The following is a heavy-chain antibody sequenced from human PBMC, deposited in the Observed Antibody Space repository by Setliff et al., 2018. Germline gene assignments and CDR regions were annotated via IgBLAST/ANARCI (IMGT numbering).Heavy chain of an antibody. V-gene: IGHV3-30-3*01. J-gene: IGHJ6*02. Sequence: AGGSLRLSCAASGFTFSSYAITWVRQAPGKGLEWVAVISYDGSNKYYADSVKGRFTISRDNSKNTLYLQMNSLRAEDTAVYYCARELLVVAANPPGYGMDVWGQGTTVTVSS. CDR2: ISYDGSNK. CDR1: GFTFSSYA. CDR3: ARELLVVAANPPGYGMDV. D-gene: IGHD2-15*01.